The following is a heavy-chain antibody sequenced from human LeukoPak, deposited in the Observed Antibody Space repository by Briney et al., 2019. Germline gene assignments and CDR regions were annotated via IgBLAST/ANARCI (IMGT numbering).Heavy chain of an antibody. D-gene: IGHD6-19*01. Sequence: GGSLRLSCAASGFTFSSYSMNWVRQAPGKGLEWVSSISSSSSYIYYADSVKGRFTISRDNAKNSLYLQMNSLRAEDTAVYYCARSVAGVSAGDYWGQGTLVTVSS. CDR1: GFTFSSYS. J-gene: IGHJ4*02. CDR3: ARSVAGVSAGDY. V-gene: IGHV3-21*04. CDR2: ISSSSSYI.